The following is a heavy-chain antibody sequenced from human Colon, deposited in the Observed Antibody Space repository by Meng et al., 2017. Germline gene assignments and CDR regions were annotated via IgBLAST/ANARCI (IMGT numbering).Heavy chain of an antibody. Sequence: PGASVKLSCRASGYTFTDYYMHWVRQAPGQGLEWMGIINPNDDTKYYVQKFQGRITMTRDTSTSTFYMDLSRMRSEDTAVYYCARSDLLGWGHLVDSWGQGTLVTVSS. CDR2: INPNDDTK. CDR1: GYTFTDYY. D-gene: IGHD6-19*01. J-gene: IGHJ4*02. V-gene: IGHV1-46*01. CDR3: ARSDLLGWGHLVDS.